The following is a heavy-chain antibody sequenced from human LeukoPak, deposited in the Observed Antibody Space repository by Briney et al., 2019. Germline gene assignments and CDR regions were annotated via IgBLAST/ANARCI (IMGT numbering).Heavy chain of an antibody. V-gene: IGHV3-23*01. CDR2: ISGSGGRT. J-gene: IGHJ4*02. D-gene: IGHD6-13*01. CDR3: ATADSPGIAAASDY. Sequence: GGSLRLSCAASGFTFSSYALSWVRQAPGKGLEWVSGISGSGGRTHYADSVKGRFTISRDNSKNTLYLQMNSLRPEDTAVYYCATADSPGIAAASDYWGQGTLVTVSS. CDR1: GFTFSSYA.